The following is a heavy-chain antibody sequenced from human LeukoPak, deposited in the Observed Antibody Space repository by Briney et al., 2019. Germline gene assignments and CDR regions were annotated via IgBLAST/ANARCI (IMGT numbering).Heavy chain of an antibody. J-gene: IGHJ6*02. CDR2: IYYSGST. Sequence: SETLSLTCTVSGGSIRSYYWSWIRQPPGKGLEWIGYIYYSGSTNYNPSLKSRVTISVDTSKNQFSLKLSSVTAADTAVYYCARDLTRGMDVWGQGTTVTVSS. CDR1: GGSIRSYY. V-gene: IGHV4-59*01. CDR3: ARDLTRGMDV.